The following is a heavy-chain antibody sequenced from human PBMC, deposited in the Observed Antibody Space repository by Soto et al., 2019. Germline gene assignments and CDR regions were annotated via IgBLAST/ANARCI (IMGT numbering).Heavy chain of an antibody. J-gene: IGHJ5*02. D-gene: IGHD2-2*01. CDR3: ARDAVVVVPAVIRNWFDP. CDR2: ISFDGSNK. V-gene: IGHV3-30-3*01. CDR1: GLIFSHYA. Sequence: GGSLRLSCAASGLIFSHYAMHWVRQAPGKGLEWVTIISFDGSNKYYADSVKGRFTISRDNSENTLYLQMNSLRAEDTAVYFCARDAVVVVPAVIRNWFDPWGQGTQVTVSS.